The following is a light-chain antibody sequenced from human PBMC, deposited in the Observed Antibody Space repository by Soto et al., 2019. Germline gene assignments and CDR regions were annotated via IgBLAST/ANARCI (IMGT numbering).Light chain of an antibody. CDR1: SSDVGGYNY. Sequence: QSVLTQPRSVSGSPGQSVTISCTGTSSDVGGYNYVSWYLQHPGKAPKVMIYDVSKRPSGLPDRFSGSKSGNTASLTISGLQSEDEADYYCCSFAGNYIYVFGTGTKVTVL. CDR2: DVS. CDR3: CSFAGNYIYV. V-gene: IGLV2-11*01. J-gene: IGLJ1*01.